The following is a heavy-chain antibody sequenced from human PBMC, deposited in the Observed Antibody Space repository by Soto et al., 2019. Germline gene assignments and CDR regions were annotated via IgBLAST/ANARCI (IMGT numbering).Heavy chain of an antibody. CDR1: GFNFRSYG. D-gene: IGHD4-17*01. Sequence: QVQLVESGGGVVQPGRSLRLSCAASGFNFRSYGMQWVRQAPGKGLEWVAVIWYDGSDKYYADSVKGRFTISRDNSKITLYLQMNSLRAEGTAVYYCAREGLVWLGEGWFDPWGQVTLVTVSS. CDR3: AREGLVWLGEGWFDP. J-gene: IGHJ5*02. CDR2: IWYDGSDK. V-gene: IGHV3-33*01.